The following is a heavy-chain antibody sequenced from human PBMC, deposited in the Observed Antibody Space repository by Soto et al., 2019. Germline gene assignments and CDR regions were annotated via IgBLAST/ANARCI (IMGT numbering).Heavy chain of an antibody. CDR1: GGSVRSYH. D-gene: IGHD2-2*01. V-gene: IGHV4-59*02. J-gene: IGHJ4*02. CDR3: ATYYCSSDTCYYFDS. Sequence: PSETLSLTCTVSGGSVRSYHWSWIRQTPGKGLEWIGYTSYTGSTNYNPSLKSRVSFSVDTSKNQFSLQLSSVTAADTAVYYCATYYCSSDTCYYFDSWGQGTLVTVSS. CDR2: TSYTGST.